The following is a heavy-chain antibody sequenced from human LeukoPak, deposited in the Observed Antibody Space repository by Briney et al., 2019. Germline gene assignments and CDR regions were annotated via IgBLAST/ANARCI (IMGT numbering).Heavy chain of an antibody. CDR1: GNTFTDYY. D-gene: IGHD6-6*01. J-gene: IGHJ3*02. V-gene: IGHV1-2*02. CDR3: ARDLGQSEHSNSWGVFDI. CDR2: INPNNGDT. Sequence: GASVKVPCKASGNTFTDYYMQWVRQAPGQGLEWMGWINPNNGDTNYAQKFQGRVTMTRDTSISTAYMEVSWLRFDDTAVYYCARDLGQSEHSNSWGVFDIWGQGTLVTVSS.